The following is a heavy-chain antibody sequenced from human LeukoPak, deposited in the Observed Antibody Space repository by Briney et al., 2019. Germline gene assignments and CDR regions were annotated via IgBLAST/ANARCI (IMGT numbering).Heavy chain of an antibody. Sequence: GGPLRLSCAASGFSFSKYAMHWVRQAPGKGLEWVSSISSSSSYIYYADSVKGRFTISRDNAKNSLYLQMNSLRAEDTAVYYCARERGSSSWMTFDYWGQGTLVTVSS. V-gene: IGHV3-21*01. CDR2: ISSSSSYI. D-gene: IGHD6-13*01. J-gene: IGHJ4*02. CDR3: ARERGSSSWMTFDY. CDR1: GFSFSKYA.